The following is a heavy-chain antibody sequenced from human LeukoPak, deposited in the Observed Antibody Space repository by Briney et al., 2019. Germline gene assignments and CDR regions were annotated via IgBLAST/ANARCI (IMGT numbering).Heavy chain of an antibody. Sequence: GGSLRLSCAASGFTFSSYGMHWVRQAPGKGLEWVAVIWYDGSNKYYADSVKGRFTISRDNAKNSLYLQMNSLRDEDTAVYYCARADDILTGYADYWGQGTLVTVSS. CDR2: IWYDGSNK. J-gene: IGHJ4*02. CDR1: GFTFSSYG. CDR3: ARADDILTGYADY. D-gene: IGHD3-9*01. V-gene: IGHV3-33*01.